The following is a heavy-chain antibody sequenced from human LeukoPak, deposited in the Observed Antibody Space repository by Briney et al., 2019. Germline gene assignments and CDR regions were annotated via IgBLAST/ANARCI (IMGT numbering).Heavy chain of an antibody. J-gene: IGHJ6*03. CDR1: GFTVSSNY. V-gene: IGHV3-21*01. D-gene: IGHD3-22*01. CDR3: ARGVTMIVVVLGGYMDV. Sequence: GGSLRLSCAASGFTVSSNYMTWVRQAPGKGLEWVSSISSSSSYIYYADSVKGRFTISRDNAKNSLYLQMNSLRAEDTAVYYCARGVTMIVVVLGGYMDVWGKGTTVTVSS. CDR2: ISSSSSYI.